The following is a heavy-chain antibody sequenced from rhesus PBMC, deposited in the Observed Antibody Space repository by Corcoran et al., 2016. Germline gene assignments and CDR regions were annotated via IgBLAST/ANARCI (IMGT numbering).Heavy chain of an antibody. CDR1: GSSISRGYG. CDR3: ARDTSY. V-gene: IGHV4-127*01. CDR2: IGVSSGSA. Sequence: QVLPHESGPGLVKPSETLSPTCPVSGSSISRGYGRRWIRQPPGKGLEWIGYIGVSSGSANYNPSLKRRVTISKDTSKNQFSLKLSSVTAANTAVYYCARDTSYWGQGVLVTVSS. J-gene: IGHJ4*01.